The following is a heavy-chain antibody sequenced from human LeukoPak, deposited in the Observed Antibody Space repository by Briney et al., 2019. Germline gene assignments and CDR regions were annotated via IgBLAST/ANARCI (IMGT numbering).Heavy chain of an antibody. CDR2: ISGSGGST. V-gene: IGHV3-23*01. D-gene: IGHD7-27*01. Sequence: GGSLRLSCAASGFTFSSYAMSWVRQAPGRGLEWVSTISGSGGSTYYADSVKGRFTISRDNSKNTLYLQMNSLRAEDTAVYYCAKGSGLTGTFFDYGGQGTLVTVPS. J-gene: IGHJ4*02. CDR1: GFTFSSYA. CDR3: AKGSGLTGTFFDY.